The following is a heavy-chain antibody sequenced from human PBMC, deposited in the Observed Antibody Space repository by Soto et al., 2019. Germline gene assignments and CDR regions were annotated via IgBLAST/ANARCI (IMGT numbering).Heavy chain of an antibody. Sequence: PGGSLRLSCAASGFTFSSYGMNWVRQAPGKGLEWVSSISSSGNYIYYADSVKGRFAISRDNFKNTLYLHMNSLRAEDAAVYYCAKYEGQMMLRDWGQGTLVTVSS. V-gene: IGHV3-21*04. J-gene: IGHJ4*02. CDR3: AKYEGQMMLRD. D-gene: IGHD3-10*02. CDR2: ISSSGNYI. CDR1: GFTFSSYG.